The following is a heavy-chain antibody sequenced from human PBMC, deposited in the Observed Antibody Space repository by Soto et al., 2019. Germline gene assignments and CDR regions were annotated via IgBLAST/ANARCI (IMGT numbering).Heavy chain of an antibody. Sequence: SLTLSLPCTVSGGSMISGGYYWSWFRQHPEKGLEWIGYIYYSGSTYYNPSLKSRVTISVDTSKNQFSLKLISVTAAVPVLYSSARDSGYGSAAAVNNYLGFWGRGTLVVVCS. J-gene: IGHJ4*01. V-gene: IGHV4-31*03. CDR2: IYYSGST. D-gene: IGHD3-10*01. CDR1: GGSMISGGYY. CDR3: ARDSGYGSAAAVNNYLGF.